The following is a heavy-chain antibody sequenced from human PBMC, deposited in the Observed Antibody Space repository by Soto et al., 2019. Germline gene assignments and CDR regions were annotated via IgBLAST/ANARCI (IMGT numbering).Heavy chain of an antibody. J-gene: IGHJ5*01. CDR1: GYAISSGAD. CDR3: VRFHVMVVAGSTSDS. Sequence: PTENLSLSCTVSGYAISSGADWAWIRQLPGKGPEGIASIDHGGTTCYNPSLKSRITISVDTANNEFSLKVTSVTAADMAGYYCVRFHVMVVAGSTSDSWGHGTLVTVSS. V-gene: IGHV4-38-2*02. CDR2: IDHGGTT. D-gene: IGHD6-19*01.